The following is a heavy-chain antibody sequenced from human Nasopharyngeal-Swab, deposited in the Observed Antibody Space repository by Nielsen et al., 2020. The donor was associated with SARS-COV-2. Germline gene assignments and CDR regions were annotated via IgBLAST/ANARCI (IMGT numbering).Heavy chain of an antibody. CDR3: ARDTILTPDY. V-gene: IGHV3-48*02. CDR2: IGSDYHNV. D-gene: IGHD3-9*01. Sequence: GESLKISCAASGFTFRSYAMSWVRQAPGKGLEWVSYIGSDYHNVHYADSVKGRFTISRDNAKNSLYLQMNSLRDEDTAVYYCARDTILTPDYWGQGTLVTVSS. J-gene: IGHJ4*02. CDR1: GFTFRSYA.